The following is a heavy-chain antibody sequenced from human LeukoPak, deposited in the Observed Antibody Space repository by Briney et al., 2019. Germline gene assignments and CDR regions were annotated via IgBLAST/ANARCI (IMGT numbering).Heavy chain of an antibody. CDR2: IYPGDSDT. Sequence: GESLKISCKGSGYSFTSYWIGWVRQMPGKGLEWMGIIYPGDSDTRYSPSFQGQVTISADKSISTAYLQWSSLKASDTAMYYCARHKIGYCSSTSCYSVNCFDPWGQGTLVTVSS. D-gene: IGHD2-2*02. CDR3: ARHKIGYCSSTSCYSVNCFDP. V-gene: IGHV5-51*01. J-gene: IGHJ5*02. CDR1: GYSFTSYW.